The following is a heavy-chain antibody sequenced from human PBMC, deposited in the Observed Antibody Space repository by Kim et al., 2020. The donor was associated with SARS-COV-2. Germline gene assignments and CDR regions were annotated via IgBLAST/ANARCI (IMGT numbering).Heavy chain of an antibody. CDR2: I. V-gene: IGHV3-48*02. J-gene: IGHJ4*02. Sequence: IYYADSVKGRLTISRDNAKNSLFLQMNSLRDEDTAVYYCASLRLSYFDSWGQGTLVTVSS. D-gene: IGHD3-9*01. CDR3: ASLRLSYFDS.